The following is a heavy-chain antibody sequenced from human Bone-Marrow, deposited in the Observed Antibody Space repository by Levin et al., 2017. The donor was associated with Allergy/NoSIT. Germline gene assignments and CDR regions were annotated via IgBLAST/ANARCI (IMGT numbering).Heavy chain of an antibody. J-gene: IGHJ5*02. Sequence: ESGPTLVKPTQTLTLTCTFSGFSLSTSGVSVGWIRQPPGKALEWLGHIYWDDDKRYSPSLKSRLTITADTSKNQVVLTMTNMDPVDTATYFCAYIGTYNYGFIGGPDPWGQGTLVTVSS. CDR2: IYWDDDK. D-gene: IGHD3-10*01. CDR1: GFSLSTSGVS. V-gene: IGHV2-5*02. CDR3: AYIGTYNYGFIGGPDP.